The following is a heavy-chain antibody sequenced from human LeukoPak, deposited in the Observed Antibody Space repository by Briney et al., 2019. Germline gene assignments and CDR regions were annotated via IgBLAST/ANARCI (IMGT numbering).Heavy chain of an antibody. J-gene: IGHJ3*02. CDR2: VLHDGSNA. CDR1: GFTFSGYT. CDR3: AGELDAFDI. Sequence: GGSLRLSCAASGFTFSGYTMHWVRQAPGKGLEWVSHVLHDGSNAHYADSVKGRFTISRDNSKNTLNLQMNSLRAEDTAVYYCAGELDAFDIWGQGTMVTVSS. V-gene: IGHV3-30-3*01.